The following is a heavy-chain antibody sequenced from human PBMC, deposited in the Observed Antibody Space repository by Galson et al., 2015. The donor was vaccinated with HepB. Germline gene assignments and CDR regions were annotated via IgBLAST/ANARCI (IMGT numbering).Heavy chain of an antibody. CDR2: ISYDGSNK. D-gene: IGHD3-3*01. CDR3: AKYGKTIFGVGPPGP. Sequence: SLRLSCAASGFTFSSYGMHWVRQAPGKGLEWVAVISYDGSNKYYADSVKGRFTISRDNSKNTLYLQMNSLRAEDTAVYYCAKYGKTIFGVGPPGPWGQGTLVTVSS. CDR1: GFTFSSYG. J-gene: IGHJ5*02. V-gene: IGHV3-30*18.